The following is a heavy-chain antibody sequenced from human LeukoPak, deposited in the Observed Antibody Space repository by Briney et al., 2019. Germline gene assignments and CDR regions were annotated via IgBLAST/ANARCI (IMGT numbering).Heavy chain of an antibody. CDR1: GFSLTTSGVG. CDR2: INWDDQK. J-gene: IGHJ5*02. Sequence: SGPTLVKPTQTLTLTCTFSGFSLTTSGVGVGWIRQPPGKALEWLALINWDDQKVYSPSLQSRLSITKDTSKNQVVLTMTNVDPVDTATYYCAHRRDSGGCHYRWWFAPWSQGTLVTVSS. V-gene: IGHV2-5*02. D-gene: IGHD3-22*01. CDR3: AHRRDSGGCHYRWWFAP.